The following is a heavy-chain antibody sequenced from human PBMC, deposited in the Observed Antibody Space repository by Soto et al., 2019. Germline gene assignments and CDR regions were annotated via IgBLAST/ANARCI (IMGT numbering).Heavy chain of an antibody. J-gene: IGHJ3*02. CDR3: ARDFPGPTSVGAITNNDAFDI. V-gene: IGHV3-48*02. CDR1: GFTFSSYS. CDR2: ISSSSSTI. Sequence: GGSLRLSCAASGFTFSSYSMNWVRQAPGKGLEWVSYISSSSSTIYYADSVKGRFTISRDNAKNSLYLQMNSLRDEDTAVYYCARDFPGPTSVGAITNNDAFDIWGQGTMVTVSS. D-gene: IGHD1-26*01.